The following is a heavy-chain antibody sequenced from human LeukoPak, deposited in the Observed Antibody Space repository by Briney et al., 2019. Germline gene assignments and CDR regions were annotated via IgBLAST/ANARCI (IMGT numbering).Heavy chain of an antibody. Sequence: PGGSLRLSCAASGFTFSSHAMSWVRQAPGKGLEWVSIISGCGGVTYYADSVKGRFTISRDYAKNSLYLQMNSLRAEDTAVYYCARDWGNWDFDYWGQGTLVIVSS. CDR1: GFTFSSHA. CDR3: ARDWGNWDFDY. V-gene: IGHV3-23*01. D-gene: IGHD1-1*01. CDR2: ISGCGGVT. J-gene: IGHJ4*02.